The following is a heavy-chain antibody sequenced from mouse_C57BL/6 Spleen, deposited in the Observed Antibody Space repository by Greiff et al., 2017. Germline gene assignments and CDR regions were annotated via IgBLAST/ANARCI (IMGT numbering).Heavy chain of an antibody. CDR2: ISSGSSTI. J-gene: IGHJ1*03. CDR1: GFTFSDYG. V-gene: IGHV5-17*01. CDR3: ARDYDYWYFDV. D-gene: IGHD2-4*01. Sequence: DVKLVESGGGLVKPGGSLKLSCAASGFTFSDYGMHWVRQAPEKGLEWVAYISSGSSTIYYADTVKGRLTISRDNAKNTLFLQMTSLRSEDTAMYYCARDYDYWYFDVWGTGTTVTVSS.